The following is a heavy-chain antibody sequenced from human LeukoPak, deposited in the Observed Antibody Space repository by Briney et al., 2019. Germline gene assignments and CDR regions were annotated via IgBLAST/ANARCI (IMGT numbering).Heavy chain of an antibody. CDR2: VSGSGGTT. CDR1: GFTFSNYA. J-gene: IGHJ4*02. Sequence: GESLRLSCAASGFTFSNYAMNWVRQAPGKGLEWLSVVSGSGGTTSYADSVKGRFTISRDNSKNTLYLQMNSLRAEDTAVYYCARDRSVSYTDYWGQGTLVTVSS. CDR3: ARDRSVSYTDY. V-gene: IGHV3-23*01. D-gene: IGHD1-26*01.